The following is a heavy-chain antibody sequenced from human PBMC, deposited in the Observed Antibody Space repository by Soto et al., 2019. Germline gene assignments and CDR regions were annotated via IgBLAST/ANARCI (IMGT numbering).Heavy chain of an antibody. V-gene: IGHV1-18*01. Sequence: GASVKVSCKASGYSFTTYGISWVRQAPGQGLEWMGWISAYNGNTNYAQNLQGRVTMTTDTSTSTAYMELRSLRSDDTAVYYCARFYASGSYPYDYWGQGTLVTVSS. CDR2: ISAYNGNT. CDR3: ARFYASGSYPYDY. D-gene: IGHD3-10*01. J-gene: IGHJ4*02. CDR1: GYSFTTYG.